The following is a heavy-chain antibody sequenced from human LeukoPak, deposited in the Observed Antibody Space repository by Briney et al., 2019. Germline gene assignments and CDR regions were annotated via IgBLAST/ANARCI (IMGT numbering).Heavy chain of an antibody. J-gene: IGHJ4*02. CDR1: GGSFSGYY. V-gene: IGHV4-34*01. D-gene: IGHD1-26*01. Sequence: SETLSLTCAVYGGSFSGYYWSWIRQPPGKGLEWIGEINHSGSTNYNPSLKSRVTISVDTSKNQFSLKLSSVTAADTAVYYCARYIVSGSYLRFDYWGQGTLVTVSS. CDR3: ARYIVSGSYLRFDY. CDR2: INHSGST.